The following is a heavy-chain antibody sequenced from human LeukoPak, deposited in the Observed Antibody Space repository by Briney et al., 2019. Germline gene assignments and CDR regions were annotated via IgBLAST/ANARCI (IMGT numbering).Heavy chain of an antibody. V-gene: IGHV6-1*01. J-gene: IGHJ5*02. CDR1: EDSVSSSAS. CDR2: TYYRSDWYS. CDR3: ARDPNSSSEWGPFDP. D-gene: IGHD6-6*01. Sequence: SQTLSLTRAISEDSVSSSASWNWIRQSPSRGLEWLGRTYYRSDWYSDYATSVRSRITINADTSKNQFSLQLNSVSPEDTAVSYCARDPNSSSEWGPFDPWGQGTLVAVSS.